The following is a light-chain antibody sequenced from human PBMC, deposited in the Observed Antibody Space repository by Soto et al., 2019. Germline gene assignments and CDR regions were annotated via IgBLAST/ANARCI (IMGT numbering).Light chain of an antibody. Sequence: EIVMTQSPATLSVSPGERATLSCRASQSVSSNLAWYQQKPGQAPRLLIYGASTRATGIPARFSGSGSGTEFTLTISSLQYEDFAVYYCQQYNNWPPYTFGQGT. CDR1: QSVSSN. V-gene: IGKV3-15*01. J-gene: IGKJ2*01. CDR3: QQYNNWPPYT. CDR2: GAS.